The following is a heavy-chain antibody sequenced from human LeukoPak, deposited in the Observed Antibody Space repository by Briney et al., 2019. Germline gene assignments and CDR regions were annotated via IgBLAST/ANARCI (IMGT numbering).Heavy chain of an antibody. CDR2: IYSGGST. Sequence: SGGSLRLSCAASGFTVSNNYMSWVRQAPGKGLEWVSVIYSGGSTYYADSVKGRFIISRDNSKNTLYLQMNSLRAEDTAVYYCAKVLRSYYFDYWGQGTLVTVSS. CDR3: AKVLRSYYFDY. J-gene: IGHJ4*02. V-gene: IGHV3-66*01. CDR1: GFTVSNNY. D-gene: IGHD1-26*01.